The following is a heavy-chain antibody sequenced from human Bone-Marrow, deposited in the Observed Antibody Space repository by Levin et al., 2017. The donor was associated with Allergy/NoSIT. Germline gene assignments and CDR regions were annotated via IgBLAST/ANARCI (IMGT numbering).Heavy chain of an antibody. CDR2: ISYDGSNK. CDR1: GFTFSSYG. V-gene: IGHV3-30*18. Sequence: GGSLRLSCAASGFTFSSYGMHWVRQAPGKGLEWVAVISYDGSNKYYADSVKGRFTISRDNSKNTLYLQMNSLRAEDTAVYYCAKWRSIGANFGFDPWGQGTLVTVSS. CDR3: AKWRSIGANFGFDP. D-gene: IGHD3-10*01. J-gene: IGHJ5*02.